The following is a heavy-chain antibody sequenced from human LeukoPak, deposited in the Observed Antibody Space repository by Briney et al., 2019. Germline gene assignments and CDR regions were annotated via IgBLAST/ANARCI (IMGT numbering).Heavy chain of an antibody. J-gene: IGHJ3*02. Sequence: SETLSLTCTVSGGSISSTRYYWGWIRQPPGKGLEWIGSIYYSGSTYYNPSLKSRVTISVDTSKNQFSLKLSSVTAADTAVYYCARGRFLAWLLFRWGAFDIWGQGTTGTVSS. CDR1: GGSISSTRYY. CDR2: IYYSGST. D-gene: IGHD3-3*01. CDR3: ARGRFLAWLLFRWGAFDI. V-gene: IGHV4-39*07.